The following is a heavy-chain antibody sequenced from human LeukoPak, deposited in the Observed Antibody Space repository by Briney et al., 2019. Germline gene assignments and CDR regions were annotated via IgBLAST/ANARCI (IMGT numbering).Heavy chain of an antibody. Sequence: SETLSLTCTVSGGSISPFYWSWLRQPPGKGLEWIGCIYYSGSTNYNPSLKSRVTISVDTSKNQFSLKLASVTAADTAIYYCARGAGWYNYWGQGTLVTVSS. CDR2: IYYSGST. CDR1: GGSISPFY. D-gene: IGHD6-19*01. CDR3: ARGAGWYNY. V-gene: IGHV4-59*01. J-gene: IGHJ4*02.